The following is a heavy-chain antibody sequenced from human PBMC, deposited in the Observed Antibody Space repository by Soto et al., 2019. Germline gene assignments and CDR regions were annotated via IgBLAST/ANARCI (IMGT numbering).Heavy chain of an antibody. Sequence: QPQLVQSGAELKKPGSSVKVSCKASGGTFSSNAISWVRQAPGQGLEWLGGIIPIYDTSNYAEKFQGRVTISADRSTSTAYMELRSLRSEDTAAYFFARSAVMSGIPPRYTTDVWGQGTTVTVSS. V-gene: IGHV1-69*06. D-gene: IGHD2-8*02. CDR3: ARSAVMSGIPPRYTTDV. CDR1: GGTFSSNA. J-gene: IGHJ6*02. CDR2: IIPIYDTS.